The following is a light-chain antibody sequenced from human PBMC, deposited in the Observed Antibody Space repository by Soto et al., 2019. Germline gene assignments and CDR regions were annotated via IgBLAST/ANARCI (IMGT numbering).Light chain of an antibody. CDR2: AAS. J-gene: IGKJ4*01. Sequence: IPLTQSQSSLSASLGDRATIXFRASQGISSYLAWYQQKPGKAPKLLIFAASTLQSGVPSRFSGSGSGTDFTLTISSLQPEDFATYYCQQLNSYPLTFGGGTKVDIK. CDR1: QGISSY. CDR3: QQLNSYPLT. V-gene: IGKV1-9*01.